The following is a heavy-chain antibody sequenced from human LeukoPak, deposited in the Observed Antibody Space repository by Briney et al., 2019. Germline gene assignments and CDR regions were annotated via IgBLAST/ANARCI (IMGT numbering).Heavy chain of an antibody. CDR2: IYYSGST. D-gene: IGHD6-6*01. CDR1: GGSISSSSYY. J-gene: IGHJ6*03. V-gene: IGHV4-39*01. Sequence: SETQSLTCTVSGGSISSSSYYWGWIRQPPGKGLEWIGSIYYSGSTSYNPSFKSRVTISVDTSKNQFSLKLSSVPAADTAVYYCARRGSSGYSYYMDVWGKGTTVTVSS. CDR3: ARRGSSGYSYYMDV.